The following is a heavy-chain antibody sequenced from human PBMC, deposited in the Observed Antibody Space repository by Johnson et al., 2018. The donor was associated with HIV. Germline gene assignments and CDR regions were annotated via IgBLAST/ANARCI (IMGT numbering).Heavy chain of an antibody. Sequence: VQLVESGGGLVKPGGSLRLSCAASGFTFSDYYMSWIRQAPGKGLEWVSYISSSGSTTSYADSVTGRFTISRDNAKNSLYLQLNSLTAADTAVYYCARERGPWKHLWLRDAFDIWGQGTMVTVSS. D-gene: IGHD5-18*01. CDR2: ISSSGSTT. CDR3: ARERGPWKHLWLRDAFDI. CDR1: GFTFSDYY. J-gene: IGHJ3*02. V-gene: IGHV3-11*04.